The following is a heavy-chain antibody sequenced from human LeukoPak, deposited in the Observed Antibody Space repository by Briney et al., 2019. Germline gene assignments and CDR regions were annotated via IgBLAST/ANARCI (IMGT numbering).Heavy chain of an antibody. D-gene: IGHD3-9*01. J-gene: IGHJ6*03. Sequence: GGSLRLSCAASGFTFSDYYMSWIHQAPGKGLEWVSYISSSGSAIYYADSVKGRFTISRDNAKNSLYLQMNSLRAEDTAVYYCARATRYFDWLLLGYYMDIWGKGTTVTVSS. CDR2: ISSSGSAI. CDR3: ARATRYFDWLLLGYYMDI. V-gene: IGHV3-11*04. CDR1: GFTFSDYY.